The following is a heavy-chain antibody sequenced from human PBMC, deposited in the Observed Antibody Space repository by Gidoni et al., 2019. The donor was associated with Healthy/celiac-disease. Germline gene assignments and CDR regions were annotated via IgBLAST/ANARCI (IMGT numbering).Heavy chain of an antibody. CDR2: SSGSGGST. D-gene: IGHD4-17*01. CDR1: GFPFSSYA. Sequence: EVQLLESGGGWVQPGGSLRLSCAASGFPFSSYAMSWVRQAPGNGLEWVSASSGSGGSTYYADSVKGRFTISRDKSKNTLYLQMTSLRAEDTAVYYCAKVPHGYGDFDYWGQGTLVTVSS. J-gene: IGHJ4*02. V-gene: IGHV3-23*01. CDR3: AKVPHGYGDFDY.